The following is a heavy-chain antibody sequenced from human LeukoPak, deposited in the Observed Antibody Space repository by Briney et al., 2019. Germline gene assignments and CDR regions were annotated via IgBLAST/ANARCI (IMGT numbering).Heavy chain of an antibody. CDR2: IRGSDGST. D-gene: IGHD6-6*01. CDR1: GLTFSNYA. J-gene: IGHJ4*02. CDR3: AKDFARSFDY. V-gene: IGHV3-23*01. Sequence: GGSLRLSCAVSGLTFSNYAMNWVRQAPGTGLEWVSTIRGSDGSTFYADSVKGRFTISRDNSKNTLYLQMNSLRAEDTAVYYCAKDFARSFDYWGQGTLVTVSS.